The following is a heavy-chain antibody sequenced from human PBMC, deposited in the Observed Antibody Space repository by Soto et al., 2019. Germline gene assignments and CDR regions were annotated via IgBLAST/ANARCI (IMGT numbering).Heavy chain of an antibody. V-gene: IGHV4-39*07. Sequence: SETLSLTCTVSRGSISSGTNYWAWIRQPPGKGLEWIANIYYSGSTFYNPSLKSRVTISLDTSKNQFSLKLRSVTAADTAVYFCAREGGESSDGLYYFDSWGQGSLVTVSS. J-gene: IGHJ4*02. CDR1: RGSISSGTNY. CDR3: AREGGESSDGLYYFDS. D-gene: IGHD3-16*01. CDR2: IYYSGST.